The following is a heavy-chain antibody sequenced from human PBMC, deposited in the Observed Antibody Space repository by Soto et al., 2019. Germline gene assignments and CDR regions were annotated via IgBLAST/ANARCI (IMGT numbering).Heavy chain of an antibody. V-gene: IGHV4-31*03. CDR2: IYYSGNT. CDR1: GGSVNNADYF. Sequence: QVRLEESGPGLVKPSETLSLICSVSGGSVNNADYFWSWIRHHPENGLEWIGYIYYSGNTRYNPSFKTRATLSMDTSKNQFSLRLNSVTGADTAVYFCARDADYGGSRGGMAVWGRGTTVTVSS. CDR3: ARDADYGGSRGGMAV. J-gene: IGHJ6*02. D-gene: IGHD4-17*01.